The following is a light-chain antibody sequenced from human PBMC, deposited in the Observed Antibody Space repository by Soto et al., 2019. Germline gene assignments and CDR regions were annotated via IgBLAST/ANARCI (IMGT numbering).Light chain of an antibody. V-gene: IGLV1-44*01. CDR1: SSNIESNT. CDR3: LAWDDSLNGNL. J-gene: IGLJ1*01. Sequence: QSVLTQPPSASGTPGQRVTISCSGSSSNIESNTVYWYQQLPGMAPRLLIHTNDRRPSGVPDRFSGSKSGTSASLAISGPQSEDDADYYCLAWDDSLNGNLFGTGTKVTVL. CDR2: TND.